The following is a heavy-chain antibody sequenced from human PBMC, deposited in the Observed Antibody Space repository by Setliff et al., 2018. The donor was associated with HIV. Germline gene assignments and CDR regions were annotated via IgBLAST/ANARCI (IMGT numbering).Heavy chain of an antibody. J-gene: IGHJ4*02. CDR1: GGSISSYY. CDR3: ARQVGNKVLFDS. V-gene: IGHV4-59*01. CDR2: IYYSGST. Sequence: SETLSLTCTVSGGSISSYYWSWIRQPPGKGLEWIGYIYYSGSTNYHPSLKSRVTISVDTSKNQFSLKLSSVTAADTAVYYCARQVGNKVLFDSWGQGTLVTV. D-gene: IGHD7-27*01.